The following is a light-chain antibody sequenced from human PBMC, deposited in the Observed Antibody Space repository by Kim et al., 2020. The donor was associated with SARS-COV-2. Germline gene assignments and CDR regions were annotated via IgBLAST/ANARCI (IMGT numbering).Light chain of an antibody. CDR1: LSIDNS. V-gene: IGKV1-39*01. CDR2: GAS. J-gene: IGKJ2*01. CDR3: QQSSDIPRT. Sequence: DIQMTQSPSSLSASVGDRVTITCRASLSIDNSLNWYQQKPGEPPKLLIFGASTLQSGVPSRFSGSASGTEFTLTISSLQPEDFATYYCQQSSDIPRTFGQGTKLEIK.